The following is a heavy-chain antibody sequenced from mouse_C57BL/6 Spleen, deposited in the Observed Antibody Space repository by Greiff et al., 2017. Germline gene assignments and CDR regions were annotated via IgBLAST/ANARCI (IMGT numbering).Heavy chain of an antibody. CDR1: GYTFTSYW. J-gene: IGHJ1*03. D-gene: IGHD4-1*01. CDR2: IDPNSGGT. V-gene: IGHV1-72*01. Sequence: QVQLKESGAELVKPGASVKLSCKASGYTFTSYWMHWVKQRPGRGLEWIGRIDPNSGGTKYNEKFKSKATLTVDKPSSAAYMQLSSLTSEDSAVXYCARPNRNWGLYWYFDVWGTGTTVTVSS. CDR3: ARPNRNWGLYWYFDV.